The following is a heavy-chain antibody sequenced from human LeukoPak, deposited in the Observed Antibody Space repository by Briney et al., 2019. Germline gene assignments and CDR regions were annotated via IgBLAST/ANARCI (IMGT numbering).Heavy chain of an antibody. CDR2: IKGGGGDP. Sequence: GGSLRLSCAASRFIFSTYAMGWVRQAPGKALEWVSSIKGGGGDPFYADSVKGRFTISRDNSKNTLLLQLNSLRAEDSAVYYCAKGGHDFNPFYWWGQGTLVTVSS. V-gene: IGHV3-23*01. D-gene: IGHD2-21*02. CDR3: AKGGHDFNPFYW. CDR1: RFIFSTYA. J-gene: IGHJ4*02.